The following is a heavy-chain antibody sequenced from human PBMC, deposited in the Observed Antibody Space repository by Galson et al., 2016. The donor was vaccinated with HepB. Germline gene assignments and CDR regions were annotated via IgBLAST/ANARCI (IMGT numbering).Heavy chain of an antibody. J-gene: IGHJ6*02. CDR2: IWYDGSNK. CDR3: AKVIGRDAYYYYGMDV. CDR1: GFTFNTYG. Sequence: SLRLSCAASGFTFNTYGMHWVRQAPGKGLEWVAVIWYDGSNKYYADSVKGRFTISRDNSKNTLYLQMNGLRAEDTAVYYCAKVIGRDAYYYYGMDVWGPGTTVTVSS. D-gene: IGHD2/OR15-2a*01. V-gene: IGHV3-33*06.